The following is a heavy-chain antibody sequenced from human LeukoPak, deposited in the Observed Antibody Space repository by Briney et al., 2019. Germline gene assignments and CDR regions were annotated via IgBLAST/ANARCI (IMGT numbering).Heavy chain of an antibody. CDR1: GYIFSTYG. CDR2: ISAYNGHT. CDR3: ARDKDLGAVAGTFDY. J-gene: IGHJ4*02. Sequence: ASVRVSCKASGYIFSTYGISWVRQAPGQGLEWMGWISAYNGHTKYGQKFQGRVTMTTDTSTSTAYMELTSLTSDDTAMYYCARDKDLGAVAGTFDYWGQGTLVTVSS. V-gene: IGHV1-18*01. D-gene: IGHD6-19*01.